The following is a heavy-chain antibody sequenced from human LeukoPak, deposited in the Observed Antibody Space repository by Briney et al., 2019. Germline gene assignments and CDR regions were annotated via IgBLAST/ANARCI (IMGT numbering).Heavy chain of an antibody. CDR1: GGSISSYY. J-gene: IGHJ4*02. Sequence: SETLSLTCTVSGGSISSYYWSWIRQPPGKGLVWIGYIYYSGSTNYNPSLKSRVTISVDTSKNQFSLKLSSVTAADTAVYYCARGSSSSPFDYWGQGTLVTVSS. CDR2: IYYSGST. V-gene: IGHV4-59*01. CDR3: ARGSSSSPFDY. D-gene: IGHD6-6*01.